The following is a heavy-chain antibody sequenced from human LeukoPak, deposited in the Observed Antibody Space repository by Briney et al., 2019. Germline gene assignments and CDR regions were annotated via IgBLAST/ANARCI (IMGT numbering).Heavy chain of an antibody. CDR1: GVTYSSYA. CDR3: ARDRAYSGSYPFDY. Sequence: ASVKVSCKASGVTYSSYAISWVRQAPGQGLEWMGRIIPIFGTANYAQKFQGRVTITTDESTSTAYMELSSLRSEDTAVYYCARDRAYSGSYPFDYWGQGTLVTVSS. D-gene: IGHD1-26*01. CDR2: IIPIFGTA. J-gene: IGHJ4*02. V-gene: IGHV1-69*05.